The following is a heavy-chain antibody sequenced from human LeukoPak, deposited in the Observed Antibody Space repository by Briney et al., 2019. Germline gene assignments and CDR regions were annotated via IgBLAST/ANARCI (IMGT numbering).Heavy chain of an antibody. CDR1: GFTFSSYG. D-gene: IGHD4-11*01. Sequence: GGSLRLSCVASGFTFSSYGMHWVRQAPGKGLEWVAFIRHDGSNQEYADSVKGRFTISRDNSKDSLYVQMNSLRAEDTAVYYCAKDPPLYSNFYSYFDYWGQGTLVTVSS. J-gene: IGHJ4*02. CDR2: IRHDGSNQ. CDR3: AKDPPLYSNFYSYFDY. V-gene: IGHV3-30*02.